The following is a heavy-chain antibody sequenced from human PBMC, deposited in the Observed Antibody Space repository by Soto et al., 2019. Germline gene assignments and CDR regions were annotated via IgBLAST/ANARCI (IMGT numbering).Heavy chain of an antibody. CDR1: GYTFTNYY. V-gene: IGHV1-46*01. D-gene: IGHD5-18*01. CDR3: ARALPRSSGYSYGALDY. CDR2: FNPSGTST. Sequence: ASVKVSCKASGYTFTNYYMHWVRQAPGQGLEWMGIFNPSGTSTTYAQKFQGRVTMTRDTSTSTVYMELNSLRSDDTAVYYCARALPRSSGYSYGALDYWGQGTLVTVSS. J-gene: IGHJ4*02.